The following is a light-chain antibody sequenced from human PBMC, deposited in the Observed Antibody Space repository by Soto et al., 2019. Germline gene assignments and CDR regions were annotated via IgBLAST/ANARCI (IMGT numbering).Light chain of an antibody. CDR3: QQYNNWPLT. Sequence: VLTQSPGTLSLSPGERATLSCRASQTVRNNYLAWYQQKPGQAPRLLIYDASSRATGIPDRFSGGGSGTEFTLTISSLKSEDFAVYYCQQYNNWPLTFGGGTKVDIK. CDR2: DAS. CDR1: QTVRNNY. V-gene: IGKV3D-20*02. J-gene: IGKJ4*01.